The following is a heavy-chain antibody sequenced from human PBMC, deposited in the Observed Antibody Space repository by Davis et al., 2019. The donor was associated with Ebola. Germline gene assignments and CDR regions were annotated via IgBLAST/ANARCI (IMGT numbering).Heavy chain of an antibody. J-gene: IGHJ4*02. Sequence: GESLKISCAASGFTFSSYSMNWVRQAPGKGLEWVSSISSSSSYIYYADSVKGRFTISRDNAKNSLYLQMNSLRAEDTAVYYCAAALAVTGHLYFDYWGQGTLVTVSS. CDR2: ISSSSSYI. CDR1: GFTFSSYS. D-gene: IGHD6-19*01. CDR3: AAALAVTGHLYFDY. V-gene: IGHV3-21*01.